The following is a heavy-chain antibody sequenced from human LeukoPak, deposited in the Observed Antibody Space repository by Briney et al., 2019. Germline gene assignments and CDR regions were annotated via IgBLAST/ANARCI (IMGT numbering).Heavy chain of an antibody. Sequence: PSETLSLTCTVYGGSISSYYWSWIRQPAGKGLEWIGRIYTSGSTNYNPSLKSRVTISVDRSKNQFSLKLSSVTAADTAVYYCASLSVYYYYMDVWGKGTTVTVSS. D-gene: IGHD3-16*01. CDR3: ASLSVYYYYMDV. CDR1: GGSISSYY. J-gene: IGHJ6*03. V-gene: IGHV4-4*07. CDR2: IYTSGST.